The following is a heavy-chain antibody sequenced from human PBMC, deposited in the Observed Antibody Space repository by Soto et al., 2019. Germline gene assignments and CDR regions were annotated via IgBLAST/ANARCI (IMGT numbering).Heavy chain of an antibody. J-gene: IGHJ3*02. Sequence: KQSQTLSLTCAISGDSVSSNSAAWNWIRQSPSRGLEWLGRTYYRSKWYNDYAVSVKSRITINPDTSKNQFSLQLNSVTPEDTAVYYCASSQVVVPAADAFDIWGQGTMVTVSS. CDR1: GDSVSSNSAA. V-gene: IGHV6-1*01. CDR2: TYYRSKWYN. D-gene: IGHD2-2*01. CDR3: ASSQVVVPAADAFDI.